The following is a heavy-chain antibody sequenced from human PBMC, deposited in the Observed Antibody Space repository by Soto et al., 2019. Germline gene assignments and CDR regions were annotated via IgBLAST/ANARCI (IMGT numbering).Heavy chain of an antibody. Sequence: QVQLVKSGPEVRKPGASVKVSCTASGYSFHNYGIIWVRQAPGQGLEWMGWISGQIAKTNFAQKFQGRVSMTTDTYTNTAYMELSSLRSDDTAIYYCARGPPSGSFSLTPRFWGQGSVVTVSS. D-gene: IGHD1-26*01. CDR3: ARGPPSGSFSLTPRF. J-gene: IGHJ4*02. CDR1: GYSFHNYG. V-gene: IGHV1-18*04. CDR2: ISGQIAKT.